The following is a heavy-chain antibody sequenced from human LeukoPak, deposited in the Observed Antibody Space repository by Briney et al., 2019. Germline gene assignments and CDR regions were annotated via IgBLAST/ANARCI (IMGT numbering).Heavy chain of an antibody. D-gene: IGHD3-10*01. J-gene: IGHJ4*02. CDR2: IKSKTDGGTT. V-gene: IGHV3-15*01. Sequence: PGGSLRLSCAASGFTFSNAWMVWVRQAPGKGLEWVGRIKSKTDGGTTDYAAPVKGRFTISRDDSKNTLYLEMNSLKAEDTAVYYCTTRGSDSGCPFFWGQGTLVTVSS. CDR1: GFTFSNAW. CDR3: TTRGSDSGCPFF.